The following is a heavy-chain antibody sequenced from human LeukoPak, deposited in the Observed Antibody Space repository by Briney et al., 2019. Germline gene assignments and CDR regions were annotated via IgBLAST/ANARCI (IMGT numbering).Heavy chain of an antibody. D-gene: IGHD3-10*01. V-gene: IGHV3-48*03. J-gene: IGHJ4*02. CDR2: ISDSGTTI. CDR3: ATDGTPLRVGEVFFDN. Sequence: LPGGSLRLSCAASGFTFSSYDMNWVRQAPGRELEWISYISYISDSGTTIYYADSVKGRFTISRDDAKNSVYLQMNSLRDEDTAVYYCATDGTPLRVGEVFFDNWGQGTLVTVSS. CDR1: GFTFSSYD.